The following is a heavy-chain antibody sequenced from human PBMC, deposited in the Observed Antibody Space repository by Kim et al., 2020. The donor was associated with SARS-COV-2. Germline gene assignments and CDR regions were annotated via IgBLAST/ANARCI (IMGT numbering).Heavy chain of an antibody. J-gene: IGHJ6*02. V-gene: IGHV3-13*01. D-gene: IGHD3-22*01. Sequence: KGRFTISRENAKNSLYLQMNSLRAGDTAVYYCARGNYYDSSGSYYGMDVWGQGTTVTVSS. CDR3: ARGNYYDSSGSYYGMDV.